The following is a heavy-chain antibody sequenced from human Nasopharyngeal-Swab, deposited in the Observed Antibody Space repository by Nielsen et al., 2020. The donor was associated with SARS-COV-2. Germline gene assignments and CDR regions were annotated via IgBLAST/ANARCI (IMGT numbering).Heavy chain of an antibody. V-gene: IGHV3-48*03. Sequence: GESLKISCAASGFTFSAYDMNWVRQAPGKGLEWVSYISSTGSTIYYADSVKGRFTISRDNAKNSLYLQMNSLRAEDTAVYYCARAPSSWFGMDVWGQGTTVTVSS. J-gene: IGHJ6*02. CDR3: ARAPSSWFGMDV. D-gene: IGHD6-13*01. CDR1: GFTFSAYD. CDR2: ISSTGSTI.